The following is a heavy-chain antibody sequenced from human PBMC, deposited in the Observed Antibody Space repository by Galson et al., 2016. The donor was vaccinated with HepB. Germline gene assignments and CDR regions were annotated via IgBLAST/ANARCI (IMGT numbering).Heavy chain of an antibody. CDR1: GVIFSKYA. J-gene: IGHJ2*01. Sequence: SLRLSCAASGVIFSKYAMHWVRQAPGQGLEWVAVIGYDGSHKYYAESVKGRFIISRDNSKNTLHLQMNGLRPEDTAVYYCAREKGYLTNWFFDLWGRGTLVTVSS. D-gene: IGHD3-16*02. CDR2: IGYDGSHK. CDR3: AREKGYLTNWFFDL. V-gene: IGHV3-30*03.